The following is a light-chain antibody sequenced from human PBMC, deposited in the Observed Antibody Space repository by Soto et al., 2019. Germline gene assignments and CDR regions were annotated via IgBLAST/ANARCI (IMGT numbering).Light chain of an antibody. J-gene: IGKJ3*01. V-gene: IGKV3-20*01. CDR2: GAS. CDR1: RHVYINA. CDR3: QQYGASPFT. Sequence: VLTQPPATLSLSPGDRATLSCRASRHVYINALGWYQQKPGRTPTLLIYGASTRATDIPDRFSATGSGTDFSLTISGVEPEDSAVYYCQQYGASPFTFGPGTRLEI.